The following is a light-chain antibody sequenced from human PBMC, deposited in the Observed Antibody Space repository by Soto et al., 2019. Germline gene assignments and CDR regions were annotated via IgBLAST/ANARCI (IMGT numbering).Light chain of an antibody. CDR1: QSVSSN. J-gene: IGKJ1*01. Sequence: EIVMTQSPATLSVSPGERATLSCRASQSVSSNLAWYQQKPGQAPRLLISGASTRATGIPARFSGSGSGTEFTLTISSLQSEDFAVYYCQQYNNWPRTFGQGTKEDIK. V-gene: IGKV3-15*01. CDR2: GAS. CDR3: QQYNNWPRT.